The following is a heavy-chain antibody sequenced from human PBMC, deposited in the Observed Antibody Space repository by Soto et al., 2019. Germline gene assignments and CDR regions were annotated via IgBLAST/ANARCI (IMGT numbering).Heavy chain of an antibody. CDR3: PRHMPAGFNPSCEP. D-gene: IGHD2-15*01. CDR2: TPYTGNT. V-gene: IGHV4-59*08. Sequence: SVTRSLTGFLAGGSLTSYHWSWIRHFPWKGLACLAYTPYTGNTNYSPALSSRVTISVDPTRNQLSLKLSSMTAAHTAVYSCPRHMPAGFNPSCEPCGQGTLVTVSS. J-gene: IGHJ5*02. CDR1: GGSLTSYH.